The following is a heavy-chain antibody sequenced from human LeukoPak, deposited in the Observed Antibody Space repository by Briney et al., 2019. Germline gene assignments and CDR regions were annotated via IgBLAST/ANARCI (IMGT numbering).Heavy chain of an antibody. J-gene: IGHJ4*02. CDR2: NYNSRST. Sequence: RWHTLSLPRNFSGRPHRRYYWSWIRQPAGKALECIGRNYNSRSTNYHPPLTSPVPMSVDTPKNQCSLKLSPVTAADTAVYYCARESKQLPQFDYWAQGTLVTVSS. CDR3: ARESKQLPQFDY. CDR1: GRPHRRYY. V-gene: IGHV4-4*07. D-gene: IGHD6-13*01.